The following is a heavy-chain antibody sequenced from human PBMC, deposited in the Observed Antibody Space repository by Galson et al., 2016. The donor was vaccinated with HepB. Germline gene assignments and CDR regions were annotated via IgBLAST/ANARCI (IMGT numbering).Heavy chain of an antibody. V-gene: IGHV1-69*13. CDR3: ARVTATKNFHYGMDV. Sequence: SVKVSCKASGGTLRNQAITWVRQAPGQGLEWMGGIIPIFGTINYAQKSQGRVTITADESTSTAYMEVSSLRSEDTAVYYCARVTATKNFHYGMDVWGQGTTVTVSS. CDR1: GGTLRNQA. CDR2: IIPIFGTI. D-gene: IGHD5-12*01. J-gene: IGHJ6*02.